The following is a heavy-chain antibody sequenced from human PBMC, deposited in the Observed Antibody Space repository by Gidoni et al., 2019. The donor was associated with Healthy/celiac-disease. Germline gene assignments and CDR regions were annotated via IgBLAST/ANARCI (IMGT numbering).Heavy chain of an antibody. Sequence: EVQLVESGGGLVQPGGSLRLSCAASGFTFSSYAMHWVCQATGKGLEWVSAIGTACDTYYPGSVKGRFTISRENAKNSLYLQMNSLRAGDTAVYYCARGEGYCSSTSCQRGDSFDYWGQGTLVTVSS. D-gene: IGHD2-2*01. CDR3: ARGEGYCSSTSCQRGDSFDY. CDR2: IGTACDT. V-gene: IGHV3-13*04. CDR1: GFTFSSYA. J-gene: IGHJ4*02.